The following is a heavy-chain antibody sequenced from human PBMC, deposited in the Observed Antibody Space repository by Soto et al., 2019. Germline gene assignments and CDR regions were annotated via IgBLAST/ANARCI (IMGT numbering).Heavy chain of an antibody. CDR1: GYSISSGYY. Sequence: PSETLSLTCTVSGYSISSGYYWSWIRQTPGKGLEWIGSISHSGTSFYNPPLRSRVTISMDTSNNHFSLKLNSLTATDTAVYYCARASGRHPGCGHRSDPWGQGNLVTVSS. V-gene: IGHV4-38-2*02. J-gene: IGHJ5*02. CDR3: ARASGRHPGCGHRSDP. CDR2: ISHSGTS. D-gene: IGHD3-10*01.